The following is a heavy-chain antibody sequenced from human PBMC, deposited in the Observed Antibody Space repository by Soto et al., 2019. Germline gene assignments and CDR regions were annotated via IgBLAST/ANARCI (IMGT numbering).Heavy chain of an antibody. V-gene: IGHV4-30-2*01. CDR3: ARDSLTGYYFDY. CDR2: IYHSGGT. J-gene: IGHJ4*02. CDR1: GGSISSGGYS. D-gene: IGHD3-9*01. Sequence: SETLCLTCAVSGGSISSGGYSWNWIRQPPGKGLEWIGYIYHSGGTYYNTSLKSRVDISVDKSKNQFSLKLSSVTAADTAVYYCARDSLTGYYFDYWGQGMLVT.